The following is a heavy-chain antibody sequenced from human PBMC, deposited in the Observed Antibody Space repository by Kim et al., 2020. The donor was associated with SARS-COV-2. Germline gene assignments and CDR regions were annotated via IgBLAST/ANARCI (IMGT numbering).Heavy chain of an antibody. D-gene: IGHD5-18*01. CDR3: ARENSYGTFDY. CDR2: IYYSGST. Sequence: SETLSLTCTVSGGSISSYYWSWIRQPPGTGLEWNGYIYYSGSTNYNPSLKIRVTISVDTSKNQFSLKLSSVTAADTAVYYCARENSYGTFDYWGQGTLVTVSS. CDR1: GGSISSYY. J-gene: IGHJ4*02. V-gene: IGHV4-59*13.